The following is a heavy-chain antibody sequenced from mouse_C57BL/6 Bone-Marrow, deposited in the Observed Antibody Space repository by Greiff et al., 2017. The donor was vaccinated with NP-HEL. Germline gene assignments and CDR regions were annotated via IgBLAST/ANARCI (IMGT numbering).Heavy chain of an antibody. V-gene: IGHV1-42*01. Sequence: EVKLQESGPELVKPGASVKISCKASGYSFTGYYMNWVKQSPEKSLEWIGEINPSTGGTTYNQKFKAKATLTVDKSSSTAYMQLKSLTSEDSAVYYCARSSYYGSWYFDVWGTGTTVTVSS. D-gene: IGHD1-1*01. J-gene: IGHJ1*03. CDR1: GYSFTGYY. CDR3: ARSSYYGSWYFDV. CDR2: INPSTGGT.